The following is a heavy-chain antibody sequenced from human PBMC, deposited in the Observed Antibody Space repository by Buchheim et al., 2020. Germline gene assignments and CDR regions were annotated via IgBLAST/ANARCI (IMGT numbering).Heavy chain of an antibody. CDR1: GFTFSSYA. V-gene: IGHV3-23*01. CDR3: ATYKYSSSSDYYYGMDV. D-gene: IGHD6-6*01. J-gene: IGHJ6*02. Sequence: EVQLLESGGGLVQPGGSLRLSCAASGFTFSSYAMSWVRQTPGKGLEWVSGISGDGVSTYYADSVKGRFTTSRDNPKNTVYLQMHSLRAEDTALYYCATYKYSSSSDYYYGMDVWGQGTT. CDR2: ISGDGVST.